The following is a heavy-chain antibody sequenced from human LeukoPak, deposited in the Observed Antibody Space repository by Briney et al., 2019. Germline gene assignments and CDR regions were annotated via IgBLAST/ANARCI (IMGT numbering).Heavy chain of an antibody. Sequence: SETLSLTCAVYGGSFSGYYWSWIRQPPGKGLEWIGEINHSGSTNYNPSLKSRVTISVDTSKNQFSLKLSSVTAADTAVYYCARGRTRPIDYWGQGTLVTVSS. CDR1: GGSFSGYY. CDR3: ARGRTRPIDY. V-gene: IGHV4-34*01. CDR2: INHSGST. J-gene: IGHJ4*02. D-gene: IGHD1-14*01.